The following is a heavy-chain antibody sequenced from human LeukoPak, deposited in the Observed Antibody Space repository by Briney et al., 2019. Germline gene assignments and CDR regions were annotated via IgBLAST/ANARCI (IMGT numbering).Heavy chain of an antibody. J-gene: IGHJ6*02. CDR3: ARWGFDSSSSYYYYGMDV. CDR2: IYYSGST. Sequence: KTSETLSLTCTVSGGSISSSSYYWGWIRQPPGKGLEWIGSIYYSGSTYYNPSLKSRVTISVATSKNQFSLKLSSVTAADTAVYYCARWGFDSSSSYYYYGMDVWGQGTTVTVSS. V-gene: IGHV4-39*01. D-gene: IGHD6-6*01. CDR1: GGSISSSSYY.